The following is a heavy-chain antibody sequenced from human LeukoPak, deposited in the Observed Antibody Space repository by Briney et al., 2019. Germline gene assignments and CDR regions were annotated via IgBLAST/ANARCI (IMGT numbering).Heavy chain of an antibody. CDR3: ARGLQTYYDFWSGYYAFDY. CDR1: GYTFTSYG. CDR2: ISAYNGNT. V-gene: IGHV1-18*01. D-gene: IGHD3-3*01. J-gene: IGHJ4*02. Sequence: GASVKVSCKASGYTFTSYGISWVRQAPGQGLEWMGWISAYNGNTNYAQKLQGRVTMTTDTSTSIAYMELRSLRSDDTAVYYCARGLQTYYDFWSGYYAFDYWGQGTLVTVSS.